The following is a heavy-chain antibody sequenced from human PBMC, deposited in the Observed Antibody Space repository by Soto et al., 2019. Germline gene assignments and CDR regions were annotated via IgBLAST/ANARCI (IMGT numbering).Heavy chain of an antibody. Sequence: EMQLLESGEALVQPGGSLRLSCAASGFTYNIYAMSWVRQAPGKGLEWVSGISAGVIDTYYADSVKGRFTVSRDDSKNTLYLQMNSLRADDTAVYYCAKQFSSSTWYPFDHWGRGTLVTVSS. CDR3: AKQFSSSTWYPFDH. CDR1: GFTYNIYA. V-gene: IGHV3-23*01. J-gene: IGHJ4*02. CDR2: ISAGVIDT. D-gene: IGHD6-13*01.